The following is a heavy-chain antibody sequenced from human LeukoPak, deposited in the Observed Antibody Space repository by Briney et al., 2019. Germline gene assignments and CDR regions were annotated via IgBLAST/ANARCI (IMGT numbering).Heavy chain of an antibody. V-gene: IGHV5-51*01. D-gene: IGHD3-10*01. Sequence: GESLKISCKASGYSFTSYWIGWVRQMPGKGLEWMGIIYPGDSDTRYSPSFQGQVTISADKSISTAYLQWSSLKASDTAMYYCARHRITMVRGQTYYYFDYWGQGTLVTVSS. CDR3: ARHRITMVRGQTYYYFDY. CDR1: GYSFTSYW. J-gene: IGHJ4*02. CDR2: IYPGDSDT.